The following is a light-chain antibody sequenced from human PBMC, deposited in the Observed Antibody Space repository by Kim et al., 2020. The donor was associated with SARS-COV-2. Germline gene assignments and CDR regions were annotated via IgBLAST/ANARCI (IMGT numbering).Light chain of an antibody. CDR3: QQYYSTPLP. Sequence: ATINCNSSQSILFSSNNKNYLAWYQQKPGQPPKLLIYWASTRESGVPDRFSGSGSGTDFTLTISGLQAVDVAVYYCQQYYSTPLPFGGGTKVDIK. V-gene: IGKV4-1*01. J-gene: IGKJ4*01. CDR1: QSILFSSNNKNY. CDR2: WAS.